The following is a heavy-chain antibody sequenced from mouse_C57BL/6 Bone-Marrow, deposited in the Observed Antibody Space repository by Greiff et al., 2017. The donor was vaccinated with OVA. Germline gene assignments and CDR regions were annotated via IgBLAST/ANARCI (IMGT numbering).Heavy chain of an antibody. J-gene: IGHJ1*03. CDR2: LDPANGNT. Sequence: VQLQQSVAELVRPGASVKLSCTASGFIIKNTYMHWVKQRPEQGLEWIGRLDPANGNTKYAPKFQGKAHITAETSSNTAYLQLSSLTSEDTAIYDCASYGKGVYWYCDVWGTGTTVTVSS. CDR1: GFIIKNTY. CDR3: ASYGKGVYWYCDV. V-gene: IGHV14-3*01. D-gene: IGHD2-1*01.